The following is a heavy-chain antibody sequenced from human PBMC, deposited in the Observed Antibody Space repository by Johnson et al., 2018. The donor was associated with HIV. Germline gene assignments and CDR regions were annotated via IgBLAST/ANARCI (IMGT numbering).Heavy chain of an antibody. D-gene: IGHD3-22*01. CDR3: AKVLGDYDSSVYLNDGFDI. CDR1: GFTFSSYA. J-gene: IGHJ3*02. V-gene: IGHV3-23*04. Sequence: VQLVESGGGLVQPGGSLRLSCAASGFTFSSYAMSWVRQAHGKGLEWVSAISGNGGTTYSTASVKGRFTISSDTPKNTLYLQMNSLRAEDTAVYYCAKVLGDYDSSVYLNDGFDIWGQGTMVTVSS. CDR2: ISGNGGTT.